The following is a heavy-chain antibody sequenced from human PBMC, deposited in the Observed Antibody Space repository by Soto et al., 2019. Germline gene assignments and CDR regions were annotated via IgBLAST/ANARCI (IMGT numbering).Heavy chain of an antibody. V-gene: IGHV3-73*01. CDR1: GFVFKDSS. J-gene: IGHJ4*02. D-gene: IGHD3-10*01. CDR2: IRDRAYNYAT. CDR3: TRLISAAQDY. Sequence: EVLLVESGGGLVQPGGSLKLSCEASGFVFKDSSIHWVRQASGKGLEWVGRIRDRAYNYATAYAASVKGRFTISRDDSNNKAYLQMDSLKSEDTVIYYCTRLISAAQDYWGQGTLVTVSS.